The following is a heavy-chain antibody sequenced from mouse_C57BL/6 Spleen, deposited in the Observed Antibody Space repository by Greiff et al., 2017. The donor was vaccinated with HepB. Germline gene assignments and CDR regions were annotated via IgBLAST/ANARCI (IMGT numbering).Heavy chain of an antibody. CDR3: TRDGLYDGAMDY. Sequence: EVKLVESGEGLVKPGGSLKLSCAASGFTFSSYAMSWVRQTPEKRLEWVAYISSGGDYIYYADTVKGRFTISRDNARNTLYLQMSSLKSEDTAMYYGTRDGLYDGAMDYWGQGTSVTVSS. CDR1: GFTFSSYA. CDR2: ISSGGDYI. V-gene: IGHV5-9-1*02. J-gene: IGHJ4*01. D-gene: IGHD2-12*01.